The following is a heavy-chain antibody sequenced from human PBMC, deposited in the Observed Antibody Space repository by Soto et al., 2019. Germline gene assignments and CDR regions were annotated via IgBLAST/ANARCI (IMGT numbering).Heavy chain of an antibody. D-gene: IGHD4-17*01. CDR1: GFAFTSYR. J-gene: IGHJ6*03. Sequence: EVQLVESGGGLVQPGGSLRLSCVASGFAFTSYRMHWVRQAPGKGLVWVSRIKTDGSRTTYADSVKGRFTISRDNAKNTLDLQMNSLRAEDTAVYYCAREPRASNGDYINSYYYYMDVWGTGTTVTVSS. V-gene: IGHV3-74*03. CDR3: AREPRASNGDYINSYYYYMDV. CDR2: IKTDGSRT.